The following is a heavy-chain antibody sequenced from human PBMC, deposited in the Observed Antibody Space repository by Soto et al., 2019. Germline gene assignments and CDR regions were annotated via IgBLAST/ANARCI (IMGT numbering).Heavy chain of an antibody. D-gene: IGHD6-13*01. V-gene: IGHV1-69*05. CDR2: IIPIFGTA. J-gene: IGHJ6*02. CDR3: SLRSSSWYGSGVMDV. Sequence: QVQLVQSGAEVKKPGSSVKVSYKASGGTFSSYAMSWVRQAPGQGLEWMGGIIPIFGTANYAQKFQGRVTITTDESTSTAYMELSSLRSEDTAVYYCSLRSSSWYGSGVMDVWGQGTTVTVSS. CDR1: GGTFSSYA.